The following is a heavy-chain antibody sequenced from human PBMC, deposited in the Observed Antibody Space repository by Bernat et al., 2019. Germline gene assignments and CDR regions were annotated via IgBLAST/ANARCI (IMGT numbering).Heavy chain of an antibody. J-gene: IGHJ3*02. CDR2: IYPGDSDT. Sequence: EVQLVQSGAEVKKPGESLKISCKGSGYGFTTYWIGWVRQMPGKGLEWMGIIYPGDSDTRYSPSFQGQVTISADRSISTAYLQWSSLKASDTAMYYCARQPDYGGNPGAFDIWGQGTMVTVSS. CDR3: ARQPDYGGNPGAFDI. V-gene: IGHV5-51*01. CDR1: GYGFTTYW. D-gene: IGHD4-23*01.